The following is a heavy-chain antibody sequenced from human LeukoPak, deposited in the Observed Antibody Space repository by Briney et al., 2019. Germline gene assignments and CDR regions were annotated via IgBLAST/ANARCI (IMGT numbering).Heavy chain of an antibody. CDR1: GFTFTTYG. V-gene: IGHV1-18*01. CDR2: ISAYNGNT. D-gene: IGHD3-16*02. CDR3: ARDRTGRIIDFDF. J-gene: IGHJ4*02. Sequence: ASVKVSCKASGFTFTTYGFSWVRQALDKGLEGLGWISAYNGNTNYAQKFQGRVTMTTDTSTSTAYMEARSLRFDDTAVYYCARDRTGRIIDFDFWGQGTLVTVSS.